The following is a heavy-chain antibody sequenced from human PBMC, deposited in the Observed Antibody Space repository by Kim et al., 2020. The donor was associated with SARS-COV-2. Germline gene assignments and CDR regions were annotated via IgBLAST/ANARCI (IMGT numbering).Heavy chain of an antibody. J-gene: IGHJ6*02. Sequence: KFQGRVTITRDTSASTAYMELSSLRSEDTAVYYCATNSDLIAAAGPGGMDVWGQGTTVTVSS. CDR3: ATNSDLIAAAGPGGMDV. V-gene: IGHV1-3*01. D-gene: IGHD6-13*01.